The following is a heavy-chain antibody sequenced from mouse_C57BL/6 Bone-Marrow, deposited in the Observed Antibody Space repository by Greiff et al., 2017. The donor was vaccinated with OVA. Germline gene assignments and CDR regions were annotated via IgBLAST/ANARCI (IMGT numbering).Heavy chain of an antibody. CDR3: ARAGGPYGPFYFDY. D-gene: IGHD1-1*02. J-gene: IGHJ2*01. CDR1: GYTFTSSW. Sequence: QVQLQQPGAELVKPGASVKMSCKASGYTFTSSWITWVKQRPGQGLEWIGDIYPGSGSTNYNEKFKSKATLTVDTSSSTAYMQLSSLTSEDSAVYYCARAGGPYGPFYFDYWGQGTTLTVSS. V-gene: IGHV1-55*01. CDR2: IYPGSGST.